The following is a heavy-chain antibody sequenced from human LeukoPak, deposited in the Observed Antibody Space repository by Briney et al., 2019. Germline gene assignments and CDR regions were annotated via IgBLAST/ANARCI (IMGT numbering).Heavy chain of an antibody. CDR2: ISWDSGSI. D-gene: IGHD6-13*01. Sequence: PGGSLRLSCAASGFAFDDYAMHWVRQAPGKGLEWVSGISWDSGSIGYADSVKGRFTISRDNAKNSLYLQMNSLRAEDTALYYCAKGVWQQLVHYFDYWGQGTLVTVSS. CDR3: AKGVWQQLVHYFDY. J-gene: IGHJ4*02. V-gene: IGHV3-9*01. CDR1: GFAFDDYA.